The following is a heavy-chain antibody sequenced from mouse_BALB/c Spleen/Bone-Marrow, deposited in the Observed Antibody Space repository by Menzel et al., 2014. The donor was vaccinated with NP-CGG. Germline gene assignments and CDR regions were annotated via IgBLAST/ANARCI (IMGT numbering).Heavy chain of an antibody. CDR1: GYTFTSYW. CDR3: ASYYGYDEGFAY. Sequence: VQLQQSGAELVKPGASVKLSCKASGYTFTSYWMHWVKQRPGQGFEWIGEIDPSDSYTNYNQKFKGKATLTVDKSSSTAYMQLSSLTSEDSAVYYCASYYGYDEGFAYWGQGTLVTVSA. V-gene: IGHV1-69*02. D-gene: IGHD2-2*01. J-gene: IGHJ3*01. CDR2: IDPSDSYT.